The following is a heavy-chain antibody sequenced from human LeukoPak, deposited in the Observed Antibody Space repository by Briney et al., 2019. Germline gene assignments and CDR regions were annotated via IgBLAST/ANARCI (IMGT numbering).Heavy chain of an antibody. CDR2: TSSNGDNT. J-gene: IGHJ4*02. CDR3: VRGTGY. Sequence: GGSRRLSCSVSGFTFSTYVMHWVRQAPGKGLEYVSATSSNGDNTYYADPVKGRFTISRDHSKNTLYLQMSSLRADDTAVYYCVRGTGYWGQGTLVTVSS. CDR1: GFTFSTYV. V-gene: IGHV3-64D*06.